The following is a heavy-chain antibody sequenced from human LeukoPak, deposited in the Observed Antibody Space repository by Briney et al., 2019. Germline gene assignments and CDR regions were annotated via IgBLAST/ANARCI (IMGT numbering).Heavy chain of an antibody. J-gene: IGHJ4*02. CDR1: GFTFSSYS. V-gene: IGHV3-21*01. CDR2: ISSSSSYI. CDR3: ARDFTRYDFWSGEFASY. Sequence: MTGGSLRLSCAAPGFTFSSYSMNWVRRAPGKGLDWVSSISSSSSYIYYADSVKGRFTISRDNAKNSLYLQMNSLRAEDTAVYYCARDFTRYDFWSGEFASYWGQGTLVTVSS. D-gene: IGHD3-3*01.